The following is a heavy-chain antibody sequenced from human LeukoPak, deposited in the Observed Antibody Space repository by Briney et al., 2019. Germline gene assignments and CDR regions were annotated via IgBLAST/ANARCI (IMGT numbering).Heavy chain of an antibody. CDR2: IYSGGNT. V-gene: IGHV3-66*04. D-gene: IGHD1-26*01. CDR3: AGPSRGSRSHYRLDY. CDR1: GFTVSSYY. J-gene: IGHJ4*02. Sequence: GGSLRLSCAASGFTVSSYYMSWVRQAPGKGLEWLSVIYSGGNTYYADSVKGRFTVSRDNSKNTLYLQMNSLSAEDTAVYYCAGPSRGSRSHYRLDYWGQGTLVTVSS.